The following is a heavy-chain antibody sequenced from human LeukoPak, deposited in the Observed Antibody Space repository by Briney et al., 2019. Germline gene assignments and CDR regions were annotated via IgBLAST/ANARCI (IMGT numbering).Heavy chain of an antibody. CDR3: AAWLPKASYYYYMDV. CDR2: IIPIVGIA. CDR1: GGTFSRYS. Sequence: SVKVSCKASGGTFSRYSISWVRQAPGQGLEWMGRIIPIVGIADYAQKFQGRVTITADKSTSTAYIELNSLRSEDTAVYYCAAWLPKASYYYYMDVWGKGTTVIVSS. D-gene: IGHD5-12*01. V-gene: IGHV1-69*02. J-gene: IGHJ6*03.